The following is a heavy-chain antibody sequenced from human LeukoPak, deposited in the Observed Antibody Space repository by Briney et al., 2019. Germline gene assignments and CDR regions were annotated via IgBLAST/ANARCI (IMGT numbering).Heavy chain of an antibody. V-gene: IGHV3-23*01. J-gene: IGHJ4*02. CDR1: GFNFRDHG. Sequence: GGSLRLSCEASGFNFRDHGMNWVRQAPGKGLEWVSGITASARTTYYADSVKGRFTIYSDNSKNTLSLQMSSLRAEDTAVYYCAKDLDGSGMYGGTDSWGQGTPVTVSS. D-gene: IGHD6-19*01. CDR3: AKDLDGSGMYGGTDS. CDR2: ITASARTT.